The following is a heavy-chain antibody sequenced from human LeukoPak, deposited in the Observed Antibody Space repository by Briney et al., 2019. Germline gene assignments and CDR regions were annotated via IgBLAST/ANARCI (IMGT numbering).Heavy chain of an antibody. CDR3: ASSRYDSSGYYGIIAY. CDR2: ITRSSNYI. J-gene: IGHJ4*02. CDR1: GFTFSDYE. V-gene: IGHV3-21*01. Sequence: EAGGSLRLSCAASGFTFSDYEMNRVRQAPGKGLEWVSSITRSSNYIYYADSVKGRFTISRDNAKNSLYLQMNSLRAEDTAVYYCASSRYDSSGYYGIIAYWGQGTLVTVSS. D-gene: IGHD3-22*01.